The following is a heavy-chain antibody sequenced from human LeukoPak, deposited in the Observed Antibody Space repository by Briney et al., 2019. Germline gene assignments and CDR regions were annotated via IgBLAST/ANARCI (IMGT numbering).Heavy chain of an antibody. CDR1: GGTFSSYA. V-gene: IGHV1-69*05. Sequence: SVKVSCKASGGTFSSYAISWVRQAPGQGLEWMGGIIPIFGTANYAQKFQGRVTITTDESTSTAYMELSSLRSEDTAVYYCARGPELGYCSSTSCYTRAGDYYYYYMDVWGKGTTVTVSS. D-gene: IGHD2-2*02. CDR3: ARGPELGYCSSTSCYTRAGDYYYYYMDV. CDR2: IIPIFGTA. J-gene: IGHJ6*03.